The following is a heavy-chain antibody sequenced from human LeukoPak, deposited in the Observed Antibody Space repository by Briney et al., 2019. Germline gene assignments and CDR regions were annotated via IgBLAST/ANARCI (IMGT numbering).Heavy chain of an antibody. J-gene: IGHJ4*02. V-gene: IGHV4-34*01. CDR1: GGSFSGYY. CDR3: ARLPPIAATFDY. D-gene: IGHD2-15*01. CDR2: INHSGST. Sequence: SETLSLTCAVYGGSFSGYYWSWIRQPPGKGLEWIGEINHSGSTNYNPPLKSRVTISVDTSKNQFSLKLSSVTAADTAVYYCARLPPIAATFDYWGQGTLVTVSS.